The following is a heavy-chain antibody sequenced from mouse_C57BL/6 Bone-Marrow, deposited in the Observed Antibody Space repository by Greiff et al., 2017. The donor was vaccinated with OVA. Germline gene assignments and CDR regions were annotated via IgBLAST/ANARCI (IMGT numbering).Heavy chain of an antibody. CDR3: SLLLRFGFAY. V-gene: IGHV14-4*01. CDR1: GFNIKDDY. J-gene: IGHJ3*01. Sequence: VQLKQSGAELVRPGASVKLSCTASGFNIKDDYMHWVKQRPEQGLEWIGWIDPENGDTDYASKFQGKATITADTSSNTAYLQLSSLTSEDTAVYYCSLLLRFGFAYWGQGTLVTVSA. D-gene: IGHD1-1*01. CDR2: IDPENGDT.